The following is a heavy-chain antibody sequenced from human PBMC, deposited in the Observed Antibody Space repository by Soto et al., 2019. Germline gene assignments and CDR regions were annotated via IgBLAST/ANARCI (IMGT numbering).Heavy chain of an antibody. J-gene: IGHJ4*02. CDR3: AKDNGNYGSGSFSH. Sequence: EVQLLESGGGLVQPGGSLRLSCAASGFTFGSYAMSWVRQAPGKGLEWVSLISGTGDSSEYANSVKGRVTISRDYSKTTVFLQMNSLRAEDTAVYFRAKDNGNYGSGSFSHWGQGTLVTVSS. CDR2: ISGTGDSS. V-gene: IGHV3-23*01. D-gene: IGHD3-10*01. CDR1: GFTFGSYA.